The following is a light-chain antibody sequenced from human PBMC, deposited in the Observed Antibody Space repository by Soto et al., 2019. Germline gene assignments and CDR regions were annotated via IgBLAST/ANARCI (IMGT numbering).Light chain of an antibody. Sequence: DIVMTQSPLSLPVTPGEPASISCRSSQSLLHSNGYNYLDWYLQKPGQSPQLLIYLGSNRASGVPDRFSGSESGTDFKPKISRVEAEDVGVYYCMPAQHTPSITFGQGTRLEIK. CDR1: QSLLHSNGYNY. J-gene: IGKJ5*01. CDR3: MPAQHTPSIT. CDR2: LGS. V-gene: IGKV2-28*01.